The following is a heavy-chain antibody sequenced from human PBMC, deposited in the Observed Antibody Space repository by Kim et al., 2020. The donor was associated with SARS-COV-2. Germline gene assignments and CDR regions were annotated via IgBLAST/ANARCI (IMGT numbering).Heavy chain of an antibody. CDR1: GFTFSSYA. V-gene: IGHV3-23*01. CDR2: ISGSGGST. D-gene: IGHD6-19*01. J-gene: IGHJ4*02. Sequence: GGSLRLSCAASGFTFSSYAMSWVRQAPGKGLEWVSAISGSGGSTYYADSVKGRFTISRDNSKNTLYLQMNSLRAEDTAVYYCAKDLRVAGTRTNDYWGQGTLVTVSS. CDR3: AKDLRVAGTRTNDY.